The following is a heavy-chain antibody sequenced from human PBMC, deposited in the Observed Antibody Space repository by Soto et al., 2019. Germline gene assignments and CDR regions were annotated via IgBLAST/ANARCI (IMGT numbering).Heavy chain of an antibody. V-gene: IGHV3-23*01. CDR1: GFTFSSYA. Sequence: GGSLRLSCAASGFTFSSYAMSWVRQAPGKGLEWVSAISGSGGSTYYADSVKGRFTISRDNSKNTLYLQMNSLRAEDTAVYYCAKDLAYGIAVAPKGGDAFDIWGQGTMVTVSS. CDR2: ISGSGGST. D-gene: IGHD6-19*01. CDR3: AKDLAYGIAVAPKGGDAFDI. J-gene: IGHJ3*02.